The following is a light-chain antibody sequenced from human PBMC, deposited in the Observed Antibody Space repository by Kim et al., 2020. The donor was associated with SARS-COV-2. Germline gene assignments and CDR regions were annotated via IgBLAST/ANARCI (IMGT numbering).Light chain of an antibody. V-gene: IGLV1-40*01. CDR1: SSNIGAGYD. CDR3: QSYDNTLSGWV. Sequence: ITISCTGSSSNIGAGYDVHWYQQLPGTAPKLLIYGNNNRPSGVPDRFSGSKSATSASLAITGLQAEDGTDYYCQSYDNTLSGWVFGGGTQLTVL. J-gene: IGLJ3*02. CDR2: GNN.